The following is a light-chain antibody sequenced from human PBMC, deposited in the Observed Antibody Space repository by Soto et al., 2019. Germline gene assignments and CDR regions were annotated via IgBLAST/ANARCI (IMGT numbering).Light chain of an antibody. CDR3: QQYHSFSFT. CDR1: QSITYW. Sequence: DIQMTQSPSSLSASVGDRVTITCRASQSITYWLAWYQQKPGRAPKLLIYDVFNLQSGVPSRFSGSGSGTEFTLTISSLQPDDSATYHCQQYHSFSFTFGQGTKVDIK. CDR2: DVF. J-gene: IGKJ2*01. V-gene: IGKV1-5*01.